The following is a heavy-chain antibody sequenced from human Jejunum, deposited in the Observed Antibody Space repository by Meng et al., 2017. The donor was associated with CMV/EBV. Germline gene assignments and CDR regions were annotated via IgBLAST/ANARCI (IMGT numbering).Heavy chain of an antibody. CDR1: GFKFDAYA. J-gene: IGHJ4*02. D-gene: IGHD5-18*01. V-gene: IGHV3-9*01. Sequence: GFKFDAYAMHWIRQVSGKGLEWVSGISWNSGDIGYADSVRGRFTVSRDNSKQFLYLQMNSLRVDDTGVYYCVKDYEGYHYGYPDFWGQGTVVTVSS. CDR3: VKDYEGYHYGYPDF. CDR2: ISWNSGDI.